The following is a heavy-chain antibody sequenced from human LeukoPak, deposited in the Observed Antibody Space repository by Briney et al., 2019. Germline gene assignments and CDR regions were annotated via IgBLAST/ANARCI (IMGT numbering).Heavy chain of an antibody. Sequence: GGSLTLSCAASGFTFSRYSMNWVRQAGGTGLEWVSSINSSSSYIYYADSVKGRFNISRDKAKNSLYLQMNSLRAEDTAVYYCARVVGSTSPMDYWGQGTLVTVSS. D-gene: IGHD2-2*01. J-gene: IGHJ4*02. CDR2: INSSSSYI. CDR3: ARVVGSTSPMDY. CDR1: GFTFSRYS. V-gene: IGHV3-21*01.